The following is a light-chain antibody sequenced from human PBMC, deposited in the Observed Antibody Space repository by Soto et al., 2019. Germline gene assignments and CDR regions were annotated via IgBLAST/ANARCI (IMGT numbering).Light chain of an antibody. Sequence: LTEPRTVLGYRGQSVTISYTGTSSDVGAYNYVSWYQQHPAKAPNLMIYDVSKRPSGVPDRFSGSKSGNTASLTISGLQAEDEGDYYCCSYTNSAYVFGTGTKVTVL. J-gene: IGLJ1*01. V-gene: IGLV2-11*01. CDR2: DVS. CDR1: SSDVGAYNY. CDR3: CSYTNSAYV.